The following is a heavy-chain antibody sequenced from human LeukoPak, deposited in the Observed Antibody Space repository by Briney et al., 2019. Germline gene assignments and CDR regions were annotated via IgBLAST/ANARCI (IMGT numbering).Heavy chain of an antibody. V-gene: IGHV4-34*01. CDR3: ARGMAAAYDYNWFDS. D-gene: IGHD5-12*01. J-gene: IGHJ5*01. CDR2: INHSGGT. CDR1: GGPFSNYY. Sequence: PSETLSLTCAVYGGPFSNYYWSWIRQPPGKGLEWIGEINHSGGTNYNPSLKSRVTISIDTSKNQFSLKLSSVTAADTAIYFCARGMAAAYDYNWFDSWGQGTLVTVSS.